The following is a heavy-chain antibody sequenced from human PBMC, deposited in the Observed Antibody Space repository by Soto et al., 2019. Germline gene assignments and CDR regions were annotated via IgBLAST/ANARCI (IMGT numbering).Heavy chain of an antibody. V-gene: IGHV1-69*13. CDR3: ATLEGRGLPARQTSYFYYAMDV. D-gene: IGHD1-1*01. J-gene: IGHJ6*02. CDR2: IIPFLGTP. Sequence: SVKVSCKASGGTFTRYAFSWVRQAPGQGLEWIRGIIPFLGTPNYAQRFQGRVTVTADESTRTVYMELSSLRSEDTAVYYCATLEGRGLPARQTSYFYYAMDVWGQGTTVTVSS. CDR1: GGTFTRYA.